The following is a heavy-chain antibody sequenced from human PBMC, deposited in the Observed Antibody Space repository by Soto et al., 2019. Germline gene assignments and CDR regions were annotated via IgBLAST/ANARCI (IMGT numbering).Heavy chain of an antibody. V-gene: IGHV5-10-1*01. D-gene: IGHD3-10*01. Sequence: GESLKISCKGSGYSFTSYWISWVRQVPGKGLEWMGRIDPSDSYTNYSPSFQGHVTISADKSISTAYLQWSSLKASDTAMYYCARHGRITMVRGVIIYDYWGQGTLVTVSS. CDR2: IDPSDSYT. J-gene: IGHJ4*02. CDR1: GYSFTSYW. CDR3: ARHGRITMVRGVIIYDY.